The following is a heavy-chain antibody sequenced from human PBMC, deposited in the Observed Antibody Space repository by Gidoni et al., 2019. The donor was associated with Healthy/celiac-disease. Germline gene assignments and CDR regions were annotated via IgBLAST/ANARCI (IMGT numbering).Heavy chain of an antibody. D-gene: IGHD2-8*01. J-gene: IGHJ2*01. CDR2: IYYSGST. CDR3: ARHTEWDWYFDL. Sequence: QLQLQESGPGLVKPSETLSLTCTVSGGSISSSSYYWGWIRQPPGKGLEWIGSIYYSGSTYYNPSLKSRVTISVDTSKNQFSLKLSSVTAADTAVYYCARHTEWDWYFDLWGRGTLVTVSS. V-gene: IGHV4-39*01. CDR1: GGSISSSSYY.